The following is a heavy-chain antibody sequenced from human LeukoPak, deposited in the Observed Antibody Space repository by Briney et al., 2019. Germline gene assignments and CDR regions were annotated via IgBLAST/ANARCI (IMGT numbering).Heavy chain of an antibody. J-gene: IGHJ5*02. CDR2: IIPIFGTA. V-gene: IGHV1-69*05. CDR1: GYTFHNYG. CDR3: ARGRLVPAANWFDP. D-gene: IGHD2-2*01. Sequence: GASVKVSCKASGYTFHNYGINWVRQAPGQGLEWMGGIIPIFGTANYAQKFQGRVTITTDESTSTAYMELSSLRSEDTAVYYCARGRLVPAANWFDPWGREPWSPSPQ.